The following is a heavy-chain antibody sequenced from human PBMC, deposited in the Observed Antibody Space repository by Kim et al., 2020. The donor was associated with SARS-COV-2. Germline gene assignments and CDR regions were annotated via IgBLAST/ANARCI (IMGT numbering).Heavy chain of an antibody. CDR1: GFTFSDYY. Sequence: GGSLRLSCAASGFTFSDYYMSWIRQAPGKGLEWVSYISSSSSYTNYADSVKGRFTISRDNAKNSLYLQMNSLRAEDTAVYYCARDIRGRYDSSGYRQTHPDYWGQGTLVTVSS. V-gene: IGHV3-11*06. J-gene: IGHJ4*02. CDR2: ISSSSSYT. D-gene: IGHD3-22*01. CDR3: ARDIRGRYDSSGYRQTHPDY.